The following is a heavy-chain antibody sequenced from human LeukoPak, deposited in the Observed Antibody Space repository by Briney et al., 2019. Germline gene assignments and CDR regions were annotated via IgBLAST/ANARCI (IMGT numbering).Heavy chain of an antibody. V-gene: IGHV3-48*03. CDR3: ARQAGYRDLDF. CDR2: ISRSGDTL. Sequence: GGSLRLSCAASGFTFRSYEMNWVRQAPGKGLEWVSYISRSGDTLYYADSVKGRFTISRDNAKNSLYLQLNSLRAEDTAIYYCARQAGYRDLDFWGQGTLVTVSS. CDR1: GFTFRSYE. J-gene: IGHJ4*02. D-gene: IGHD6-13*01.